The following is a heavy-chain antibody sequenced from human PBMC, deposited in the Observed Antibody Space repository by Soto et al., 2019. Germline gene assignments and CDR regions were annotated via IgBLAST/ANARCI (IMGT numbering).Heavy chain of an antibody. CDR3: ARDSSALRFLEWLLVY. Sequence: GGSLRLSCAASGFTFSSYSMNWVRQAPGKGLEWVSSISSSSSYIYYADSVKGRFTISRDNAKNSLYLQMNSLRAEDTAVYYCARDSSALRFLEWLLVYWGQGTLVTVSS. J-gene: IGHJ4*02. CDR1: GFTFSSYS. V-gene: IGHV3-21*01. CDR2: ISSSSSYI. D-gene: IGHD3-3*01.